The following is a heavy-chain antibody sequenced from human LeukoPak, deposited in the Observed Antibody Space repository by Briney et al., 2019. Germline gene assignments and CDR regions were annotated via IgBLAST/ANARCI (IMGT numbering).Heavy chain of an antibody. V-gene: IGHV3-20*04. J-gene: IGHJ4*02. CDR1: GFSFDDYA. D-gene: IGHD4-17*01. CDR3: ARDSVTSWNDY. Sequence: GGSLRLSCAAPGFSFDDYATSWVRQAPGKGLEWVAGINWNGGSTGYADSVEGRFTISRDNAKNSLYLHMNSLRAEDTALYYCARDSVTSWNDYWGQGTLVTVSS. CDR2: INWNGGST.